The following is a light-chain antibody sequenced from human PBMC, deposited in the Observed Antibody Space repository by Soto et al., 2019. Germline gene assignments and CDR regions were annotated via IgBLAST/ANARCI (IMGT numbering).Light chain of an antibody. CDR2: GAS. Sequence: EIVLTQSPGTLSLSPGERATLSCRASQSVSSSYLAWYQQKPGQAPRLLINGASSRATGVPDRFSGSGSGTHVILTISRLEPEDFAVYFCHQYGSSPPITFGQGTRLEIK. V-gene: IGKV3-20*01. J-gene: IGKJ5*01. CDR3: HQYGSSPPIT. CDR1: QSVSSSY.